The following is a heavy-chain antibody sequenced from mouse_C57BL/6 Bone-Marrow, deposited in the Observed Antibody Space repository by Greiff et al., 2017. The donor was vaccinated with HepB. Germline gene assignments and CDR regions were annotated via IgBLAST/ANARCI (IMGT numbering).Heavy chain of an antibody. CDR2: IDPSDSYT. CDR3: AGYSNYPFDY. V-gene: IGHV1-69*01. J-gene: IGHJ2*01. Sequence: QVQLKQPGAELVMPGASVKLSCKASGYTFTSYWMHWVKQRPGQGLEWIGEIDPSDSYTNYNQKFKGKSTLTVDKSSSTAYMQLSSLTSEDSAVYYCAGYSNYPFDYWGQGTTLTVSS. D-gene: IGHD2-5*01. CDR1: GYTFTSYW.